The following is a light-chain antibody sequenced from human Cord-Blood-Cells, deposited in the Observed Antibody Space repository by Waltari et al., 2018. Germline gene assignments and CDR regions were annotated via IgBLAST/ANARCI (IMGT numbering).Light chain of an antibody. V-gene: IGKV1-39*01. CDR3: QQSYSTPYS. Sequence: DIQWTQSPYSLSGSVGDRVTITCRASQSISSYLNWYQQKPGKAPKLLIYAASSLQSGVPSRFSGSGSGTDFTLTISSLQPEDFATYYCQQSYSTPYSFGQGTKLEIK. CDR1: QSISSY. J-gene: IGKJ2*03. CDR2: AAS.